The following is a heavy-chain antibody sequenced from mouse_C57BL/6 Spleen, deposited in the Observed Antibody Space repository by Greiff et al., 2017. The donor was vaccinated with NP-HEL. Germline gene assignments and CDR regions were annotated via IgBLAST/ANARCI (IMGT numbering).Heavy chain of an antibody. CDR1: GFTFSSYG. D-gene: IGHD2-3*01. J-gene: IGHJ4*01. Sequence: EVQLVESGGDLVKPGGSLKLSCAASGFTFSSYGMSWVRQTPDKRLEWVATISSGGSYTYYPDSVKGRFTISRDNAKNTLYLQMSSLKSEDTAMYYCARHDGSYYAMDYWGQGTSVTVSS. CDR3: ARHDGSYYAMDY. CDR2: ISSGGSYT. V-gene: IGHV5-6*01.